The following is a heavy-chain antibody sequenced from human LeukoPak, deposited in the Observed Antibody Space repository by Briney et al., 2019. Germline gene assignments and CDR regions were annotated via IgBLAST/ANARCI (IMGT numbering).Heavy chain of an antibody. CDR2: ISYDGSNK. D-gene: IGHD1-26*01. V-gene: IGHV3-33*05. J-gene: IGHJ4*02. Sequence: GRSLRLSCAASGFTFSSYGMHRVRQAPGKGLEWVAVISYDGSNKYYADSVKGRFTISRDNAKNSLYLQMNSLRVEDTALYYCARKGLGGELGGFDYWGQGTLVTVSS. CDR3: ARKGLGGELGGFDY. CDR1: GFTFSSYG.